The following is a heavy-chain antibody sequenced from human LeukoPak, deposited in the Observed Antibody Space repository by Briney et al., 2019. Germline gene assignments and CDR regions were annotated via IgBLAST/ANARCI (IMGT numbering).Heavy chain of an antibody. D-gene: IGHD4-17*01. CDR2: IFYTGST. Sequence: SETLSLTCTVSGGSISSSRYYWGWIRQPPGKGLEWIGTIFYTGSTYYNPSLKSRVTISVDTSKNQFSLRLTSVTAADTAVYYCARHPWYGDYENAFEIWGQGTMVTVST. J-gene: IGHJ3*02. V-gene: IGHV4-39*01. CDR1: GGSISSSRYY. CDR3: ARHPWYGDYENAFEI.